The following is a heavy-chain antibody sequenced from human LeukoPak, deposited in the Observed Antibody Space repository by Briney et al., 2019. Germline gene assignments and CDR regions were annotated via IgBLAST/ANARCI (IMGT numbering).Heavy chain of an antibody. D-gene: IGHD6-19*01. Sequence: ASVKVSCKASGGTFSSYAISWVRQAPGQGLEWMGRITPIFGTANYAQKFQGRVTITTDESTSTAYMELSSLSSEDTAVYYCASSIAVAGPEAFDIWGQGTMVPVSS. V-gene: IGHV1-69*05. CDR1: GGTFSSYA. CDR2: ITPIFGTA. J-gene: IGHJ3*02. CDR3: ASSIAVAGPEAFDI.